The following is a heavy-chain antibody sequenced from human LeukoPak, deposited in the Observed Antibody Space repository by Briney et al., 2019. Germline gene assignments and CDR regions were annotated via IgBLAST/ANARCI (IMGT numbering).Heavy chain of an antibody. J-gene: IGHJ4*02. CDR3: VKEGNYYSFDF. CDR1: GFTFSSYS. Sequence: PGGSLRLSCAASGFTFSSYSMNWVRQAPGKGLEWVSYISSSSSTIYYADSVKGRFTISRDNAKNSLYLQMNSLRAGDTAIYYCVKEGNYYSFDFWGQGTQVTVSS. CDR2: ISSSSSTI. V-gene: IGHV3-48*01. D-gene: IGHD3-22*01.